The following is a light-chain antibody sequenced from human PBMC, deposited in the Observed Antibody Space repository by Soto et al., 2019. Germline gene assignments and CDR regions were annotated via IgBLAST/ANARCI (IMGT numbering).Light chain of an antibody. CDR2: NDG. Sequence: SYELTQSPSVSVAPGQTARIACGGNVIGSKSVHWYQRKPGQAPVLVVYNDGDRPAGIPERFSGSNSGNTATLAVGSVAAGDDDDYYCQVWVVDSDQLVFGGGAEQTVL. CDR1: VIGSKS. V-gene: IGLV3-21*02. CDR3: QVWVVDSDQLV. J-gene: IGLJ3*02.